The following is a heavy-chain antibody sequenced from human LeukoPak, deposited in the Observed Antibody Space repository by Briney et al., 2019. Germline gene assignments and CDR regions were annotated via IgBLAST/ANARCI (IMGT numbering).Heavy chain of an antibody. CDR1: GGSISSGDYY. CDR2: IHHSGST. Sequence: TSQTLSLTCTVSGGSISSGDYYWSWNRQPPGKGLEWIGEIHHSGSTYYNPSLKSRITMSVDTSKNQFPLKLSSVTAADTAVYYCARDVFLEGHGYWGQGTLVTVSS. J-gene: IGHJ4*02. V-gene: IGHV4-39*06. CDR3: ARDVFLEGHGY. D-gene: IGHD3-3*01.